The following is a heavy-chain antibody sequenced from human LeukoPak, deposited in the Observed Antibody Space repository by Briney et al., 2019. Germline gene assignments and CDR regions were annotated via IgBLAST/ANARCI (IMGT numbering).Heavy chain of an antibody. J-gene: IGHJ4*02. V-gene: IGHV4-61*02. D-gene: IGHD1-26*01. CDR3: ARARSGKWGFDY. CDR2: IYTSEST. CDR1: GGSISSSNYY. Sequence: PSQTLSLTCSVSGGSISSSNYYWSWIRQPAGKGLEWIGRIYTSESTNYNPSLKSRVTISVDTSRNQFSLKLSSVTAADTAVYYCARARSGKWGFDYWGQGTLVTVSS.